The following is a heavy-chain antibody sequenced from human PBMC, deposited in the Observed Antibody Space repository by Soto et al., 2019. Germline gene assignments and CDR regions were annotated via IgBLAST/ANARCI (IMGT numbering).Heavy chain of an antibody. CDR3: ARAPLTITYYYSVMDV. V-gene: IGHV1-2*04. CDR1: GYTFTGYY. D-gene: IGHD3-9*01. J-gene: IGHJ6*02. CDR2: INPNSGGT. Sequence: ASVKVSCKASGYTFTGYYMHWVRQAPGQGLEWMGWINPNSGGTNYAQKFQGWVTMTRDTSISTAYMELSRLRSDDTAVYYCARAPLTITYYYSVMDVWGQGTTVTVSS.